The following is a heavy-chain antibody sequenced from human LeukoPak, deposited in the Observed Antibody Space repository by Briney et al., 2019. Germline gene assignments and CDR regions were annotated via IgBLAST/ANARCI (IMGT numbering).Heavy chain of an antibody. D-gene: IGHD3-3*01. CDR1: GFTFSDYY. CDR3: AGDFWSGYDHFEY. CDR2: ISSSGSTI. J-gene: IGHJ4*02. V-gene: IGHV3-11*04. Sequence: GGSLRLSCAASGFTFSDYYMSWIRQAPGKGLEWVSYISSSGSTIYYADSVKGRFTISRDNAKNSLYLQMNSLRVEDTAVYYCAGDFWSGYDHFEYWGQGNLVTVSS.